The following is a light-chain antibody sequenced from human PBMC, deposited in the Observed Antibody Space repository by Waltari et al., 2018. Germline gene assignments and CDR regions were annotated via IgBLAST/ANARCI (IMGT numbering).Light chain of an antibody. CDR3: QQYGNSIPFT. CDR1: QGAGIRH. V-gene: IGKV3-20*01. J-gene: IGKJ3*01. CDR2: VAS. Sequence: RASQGAGIRHVAWDEQKDSQSPRLLIYVASTRATGTPDRFSGTGSGTDFTLTISRLEPEDFAVYYWQQYGNSIPFTFGPGTKV.